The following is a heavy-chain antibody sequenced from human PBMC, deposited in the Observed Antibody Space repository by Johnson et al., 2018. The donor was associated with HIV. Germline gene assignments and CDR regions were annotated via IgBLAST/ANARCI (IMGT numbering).Heavy chain of an antibody. D-gene: IGHD3-22*01. V-gene: IGHV3-11*04. Sequence: VQLVESGGGLVKPGGSLRLSCAASGFTFSDYYMSWIRQATGKGLAWVSYISSSGSTIYYADSVKGRFTISRDNAKNSLYLQMNSLRAEDTAVYYCAREYSSGYPDAFDIWGQGTMVTVSS. CDR3: AREYSSGYPDAFDI. CDR1: GFTFSDYY. CDR2: ISSSGSTI. J-gene: IGHJ3*02.